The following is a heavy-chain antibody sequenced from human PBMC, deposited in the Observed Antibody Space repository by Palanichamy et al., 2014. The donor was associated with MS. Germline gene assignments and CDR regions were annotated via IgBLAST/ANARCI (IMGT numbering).Heavy chain of an antibody. Sequence: EVQLVQSGGDLVQPGGSLRLSCVVSGLTFKNYWMSWVRQAPGKGLEWVANINKDGSERKYVDSVKGRFTISRDNAKNSLYLQMYSLRDEDTGVYFCGRIRDGWSIDYWGQGSRVTVSA. D-gene: IGHD1-26*01. CDR1: GLTFKNYW. V-gene: IGHV3-7*01. CDR2: INKDGSER. CDR3: GRIRDGWSIDY. J-gene: IGHJ4*02.